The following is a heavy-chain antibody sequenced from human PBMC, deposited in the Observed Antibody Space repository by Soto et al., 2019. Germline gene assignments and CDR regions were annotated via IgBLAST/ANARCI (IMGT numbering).Heavy chain of an antibody. Sequence: QITLKESGPTLVKPTQTLTLTCTFSGFSLSTSGVGMGWIRQPPGNALEWLALIYWDDDKRYSPSLKSRLTITKDTSKNQVVLTMTNMDPVDTATYYCAHFGSVVITRTYYFDYWGQGTLVTVSS. CDR2: IYWDDDK. V-gene: IGHV2-5*02. CDR3: AHFGSVVITRTYYFDY. J-gene: IGHJ4*02. D-gene: IGHD3-22*01. CDR1: GFSLSTSGVG.